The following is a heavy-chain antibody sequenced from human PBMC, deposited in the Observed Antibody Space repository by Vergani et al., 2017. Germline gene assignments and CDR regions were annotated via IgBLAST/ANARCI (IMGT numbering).Heavy chain of an antibody. V-gene: IGHV4-39*01. J-gene: IGHJ3*02. Sequence: QLQLQESGPRLVKPSETLCLPCSLSGMSISNNNYYWGWIRQPPGKGLEWIGSIYDSRNNNYSPSLKSRVSISGDTYKNQFSLNLTSVTAADTAVYYCARHLRXLARNDVFDIWGHGTLVTVSS. CDR2: IYDSRNN. D-gene: IGHD1-14*01. CDR3: ARHLRXLARNDVFDI. CDR1: GMSISNNNYY.